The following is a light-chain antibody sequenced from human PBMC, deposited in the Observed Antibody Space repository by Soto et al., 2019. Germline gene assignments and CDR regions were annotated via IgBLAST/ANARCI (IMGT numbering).Light chain of an antibody. V-gene: IGLV2-23*01. Sequence: QSALTQPASVPGSAGQSITISCTGTSSTVGGFNVVSWYQQHPGKAPKVIIYEGIKRPSGISNRFSGSNSGSTASLTISGLQAEDEADYYCCSYVGATTYVFGTGTKVTV. CDR2: EGI. CDR3: CSYVGATTYV. J-gene: IGLJ1*01. CDR1: SSTVGGFNV.